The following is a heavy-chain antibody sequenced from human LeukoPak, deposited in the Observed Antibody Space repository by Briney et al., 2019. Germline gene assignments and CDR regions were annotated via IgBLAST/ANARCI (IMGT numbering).Heavy chain of an antibody. CDR1: GGSITSSTYY. CDR3: ARHGTSGTNLNWFDP. CDR2: IYYSGST. Sequence: SETLSLTCTVSGGSITSSTYYWSWIRQPPGKGLEWIGYIYYSGSTNYNPSLKSRVTISVDTSKNQFSLKLSSVTAADTAVYYCARHGTSGTNLNWFDPWGQGTLVTVSS. J-gene: IGHJ5*02. V-gene: IGHV4-61*01. D-gene: IGHD1-1*01.